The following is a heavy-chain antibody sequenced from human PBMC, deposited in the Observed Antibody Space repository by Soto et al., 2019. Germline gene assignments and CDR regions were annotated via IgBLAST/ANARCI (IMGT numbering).Heavy chain of an antibody. J-gene: IGHJ4*02. CDR1: GGSISSSTYY. D-gene: IGHD1-1*01. V-gene: IGHV4-39*02. CDR2: IYYSGST. CDR3: ARLLSTNGADY. Sequence: SETLSLTCTVSGGSISSSTYYWGWIRQPPGKGLEWIASIYYSGSTYYNPSLKSRVSISVDTSKNHFSLKLSSVTAADTAVYYCARLLSTNGADYWGQGTLVTVSS.